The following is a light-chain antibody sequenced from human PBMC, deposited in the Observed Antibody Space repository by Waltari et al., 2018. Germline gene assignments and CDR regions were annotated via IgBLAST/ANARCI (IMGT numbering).Light chain of an antibody. CDR3: QHYVRLPAT. V-gene: IGKV3-20*01. CDR1: QSVSRT. Sequence: EIVLTQSPGPLSLAPGERATLSCRASQSVSRTLAWYQQKPGQAPSLLIYAASTRATGIPDRFSGSGSGTDFSLTISRLEPEDFAVYYCQHYVRLPATFGQGTKVEIK. CDR2: AAS. J-gene: IGKJ1*01.